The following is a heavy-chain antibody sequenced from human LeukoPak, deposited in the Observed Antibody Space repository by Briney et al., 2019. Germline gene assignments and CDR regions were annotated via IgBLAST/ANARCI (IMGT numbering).Heavy chain of an antibody. J-gene: IGHJ4*02. CDR1: GFRISDHY. D-gene: IGHD3-9*01. Sequence: GGSLRLSCAASGFRISDHYMSWIRLAPGKGLEWVSYISSSDNSISYVDSVKGRFTISRDNTRNSLYLQMHSLRAEDSGLYYRARSDRDSDWFIDDYWGQGTLVTVSS. CDR2: ISSSDNSI. V-gene: IGHV3-11*04. CDR3: ARSDRDSDWFIDDY.